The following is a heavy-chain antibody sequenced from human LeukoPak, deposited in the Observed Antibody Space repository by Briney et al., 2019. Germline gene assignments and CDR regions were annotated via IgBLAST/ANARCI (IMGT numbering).Heavy chain of an antibody. V-gene: IGHV3-23*01. Sequence: GGSPRLSCAASGFTFSSYAMNWVRQAPGKGLEWVSGISGGGDYTYYADSVKGRFTISRDNSKNTLYLQVNSLRAEDTAVFYCAKAYYDILTGYYFGAFDIWGQGTMVTVSS. D-gene: IGHD3-9*01. CDR3: AKAYYDILTGYYFGAFDI. J-gene: IGHJ3*02. CDR2: ISGGGDYT. CDR1: GFTFSSYA.